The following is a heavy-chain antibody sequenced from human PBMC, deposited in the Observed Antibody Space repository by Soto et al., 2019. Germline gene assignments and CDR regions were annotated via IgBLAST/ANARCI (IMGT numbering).Heavy chain of an antibody. CDR2: INSDGSST. J-gene: IGHJ6*02. Sequence: EVQLVESGGGLVQPGESLRLSCAASGFTFSGYWMHWVRQAPGKGLVWVSRINSDGSSTSYADSVKGRFTISRDNAKNTLYLQMNSLRAEDTAVYYCARCGYTYGYDGDVWGQGTTVTVSS. D-gene: IGHD5-18*01. V-gene: IGHV3-74*01. CDR1: GFTFSGYW. CDR3: ARCGYTYGYDGDV.